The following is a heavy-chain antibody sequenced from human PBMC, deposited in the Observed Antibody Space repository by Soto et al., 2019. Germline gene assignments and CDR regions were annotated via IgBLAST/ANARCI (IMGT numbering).Heavy chain of an antibody. J-gene: IGHJ4*02. CDR3: ARDDYYGSSGYSNYFDY. CDR2: ISAYNGNT. D-gene: IGHD3-22*01. CDR1: GYTFTSYG. Sequence: ASVKVSCKASGYTFTSYGISWVRQAPGQGLEWMGWISAYNGNTNYAQKLQGRVTMTTDTSTSTAYMELRSLRSDDTAVYYCARDDYYGSSGYSNYFDYWGQGTLVTVSS. V-gene: IGHV1-18*01.